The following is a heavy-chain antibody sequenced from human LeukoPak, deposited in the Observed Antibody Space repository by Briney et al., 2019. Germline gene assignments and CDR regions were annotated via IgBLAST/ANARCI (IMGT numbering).Heavy chain of an antibody. CDR2: INWNGGST. D-gene: IGHD2-2*01. Sequence: GGSLRLSCAASGFTFDDYGMSWVRQAPGKGLEWVSGINWNGGSTGYADSVEGRFTISRDNAKNSLYLQMNSLRAEDTALYYCARVQGYCSSTSCYFDYWGQGTLVTVSS. J-gene: IGHJ4*02. CDR3: ARVQGYCSSTSCYFDY. V-gene: IGHV3-20*04. CDR1: GFTFDDYG.